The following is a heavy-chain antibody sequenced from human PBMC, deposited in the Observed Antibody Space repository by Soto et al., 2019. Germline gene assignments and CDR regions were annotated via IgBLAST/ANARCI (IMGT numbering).Heavy chain of an antibody. D-gene: IGHD6-19*01. J-gene: IGHJ4*02. CDR3: AKNGAVAGTLAY. V-gene: IGHV3-23*01. CDR1: GFTFSSYA. Sequence: EVQLLESGGGLVQPGGSLRLSCAASGFTFSSYAMSWDRQAPGKGLEWVSAISGSGGSTYYADSVKGRFTISRDNSKNTLYLQMNSLRAEDTAVYYCAKNGAVAGTLAYWGQGTLVTVSS. CDR2: ISGSGGST.